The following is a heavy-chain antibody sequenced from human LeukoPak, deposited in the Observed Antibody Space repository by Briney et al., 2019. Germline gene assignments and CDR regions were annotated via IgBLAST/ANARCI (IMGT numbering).Heavy chain of an antibody. CDR2: ISWNSGSI. Sequence: GGSLRLSCAASGFTFSSYAMSWVCQAPGKGLEWVSGISWNSGSIGYADSVKGRFTISRDNAKNSLYLQMNSLRAEDTALYYCAKDSSGWLRYYFDYWGQGTLVTVSS. CDR1: GFTFSSYA. CDR3: AKDSSGWLRYYFDY. V-gene: IGHV3-9*01. D-gene: IGHD6-19*01. J-gene: IGHJ4*02.